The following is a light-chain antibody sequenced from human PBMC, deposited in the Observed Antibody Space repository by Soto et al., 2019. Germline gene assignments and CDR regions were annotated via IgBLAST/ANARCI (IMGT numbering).Light chain of an antibody. CDR1: QSISNSY. CDR3: QQYGSSPRT. J-gene: IGKJ1*01. CDR2: GAS. Sequence: ELVLTQSPGTLSLSPGERATLPCRASQSISNSYLAWYQQKPGQAPRLLIYGASSRATGIPDRFSGSGSVTDFTLTISRLEPEDVAVYFCQQYGSSPRTFGQGTKVDI. V-gene: IGKV3-20*01.